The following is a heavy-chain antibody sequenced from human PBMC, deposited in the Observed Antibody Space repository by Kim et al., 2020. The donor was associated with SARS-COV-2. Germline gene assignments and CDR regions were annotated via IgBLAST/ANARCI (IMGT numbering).Heavy chain of an antibody. CDR1: GFTFSSYA. CDR3: ARASGGYYNAYDF. V-gene: IGHV3-23*01. Sequence: GGSLRLSCAASGFTFSSYAMSWVRQAPGKGLEWVSTLGGSGSSTYYADSVKGRFTISRDNSRNTLYLQMSSLRAEDTALYYCARASGGYYNAYDFWGQGTLVTVSS. J-gene: IGHJ4*02. D-gene: IGHD3-10*01. CDR2: LGGSGSST.